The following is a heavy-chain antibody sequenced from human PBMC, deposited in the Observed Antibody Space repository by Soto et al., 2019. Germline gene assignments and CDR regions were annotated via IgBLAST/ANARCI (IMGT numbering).Heavy chain of an antibody. CDR2: IYYSGST. CDR1: GGSISSYY. CDR3: ARHCSSSCYHDAFDI. Sequence: SETLSLTCTVSGGSISSYYWSWIRQPPGKGLEWIGYIYYSGSTNYNPSLKSRVTISVDTSKNQFSLKLSSVTAADTAVYYCARHCSSSCYHDAFDIWGQGTMVTVSS. D-gene: IGHD6-13*01. J-gene: IGHJ3*02. V-gene: IGHV4-59*01.